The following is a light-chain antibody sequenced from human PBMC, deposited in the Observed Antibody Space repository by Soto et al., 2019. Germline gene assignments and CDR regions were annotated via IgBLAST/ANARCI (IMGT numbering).Light chain of an antibody. J-gene: IGLJ2*01. V-gene: IGLV2-14*03. CDR3: SSFTSKSTLI. CDR2: EVR. Sequence: QSALTQPASVSGSPGQSITISCAGTMRDIGAYNLVSWYQQHPGKAPQLIIYEVRNRPSGISFRFSGSKSGNTASLTISGLQAEDEADYYCSSFTSKSTLIFGGGTKVNVL. CDR1: MRDIGAYNL.